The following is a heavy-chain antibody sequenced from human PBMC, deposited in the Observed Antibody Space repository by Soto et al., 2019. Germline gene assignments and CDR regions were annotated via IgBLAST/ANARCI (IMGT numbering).Heavy chain of an antibody. Sequence: SETLSLTCTVSGGSISSSSYYWGWIRQPPGKGLEWIGSIYYRGNTYYNPSLKSRVTISVDKSKNQFSLKLSSVTAADTAVYYCARSPDSSGYYPRWYYYGMDVWGQGTTVTVSS. D-gene: IGHD3-22*01. J-gene: IGHJ6*02. CDR3: ARSPDSSGYYPRWYYYGMDV. CDR1: GGSISSSSYY. V-gene: IGHV4-39*07. CDR2: IYYRGNT.